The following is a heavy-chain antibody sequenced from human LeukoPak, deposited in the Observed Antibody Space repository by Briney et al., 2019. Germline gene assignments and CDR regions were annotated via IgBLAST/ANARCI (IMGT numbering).Heavy chain of an antibody. Sequence: GGSLRLSCAASGFTFSNYAMSWVRQAPGKGLEWVSAISGSGGSTYYADSVKGRFTISRDNSKNTLYLQMNSLRAEDTAVYYCAKDPDYYGSGSTDYWGQGTLVTVSS. CDR1: GFTFSNYA. D-gene: IGHD3-10*01. CDR2: ISGSGGST. J-gene: IGHJ4*02. CDR3: AKDPDYYGSGSTDY. V-gene: IGHV3-23*01.